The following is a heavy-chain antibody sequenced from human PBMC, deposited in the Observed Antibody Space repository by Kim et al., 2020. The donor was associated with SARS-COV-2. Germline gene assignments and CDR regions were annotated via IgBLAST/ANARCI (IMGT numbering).Heavy chain of an antibody. D-gene: IGHD3-3*01. V-gene: IGHV4-38-2*02. CDR1: GYSISSGYY. CDR3: ARDRVVQEAFDI. J-gene: IGHJ3*02. Sequence: SETLSLTCTVSGYSISSGYYWGWIRQPPGKGLEWIGSIYHSGSTYYNPSLKSRVTISVDTSKNQFSLKLSSVTAADTAVYYCARDRVVQEAFDIWGQGTMVTVSS. CDR2: IYHSGST.